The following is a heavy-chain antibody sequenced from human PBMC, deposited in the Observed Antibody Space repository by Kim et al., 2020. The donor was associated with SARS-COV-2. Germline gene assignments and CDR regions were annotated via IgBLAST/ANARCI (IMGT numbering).Heavy chain of an antibody. CDR3: ARGDFDWLLYYYYGMDV. J-gene: IGHJ6*02. D-gene: IGHD3-9*01. CDR1: GFTFSSYS. V-gene: IGHV3-21*01. Sequence: GGSLRLSCAASGFTFSSYSMNWVRQAQGKGLEWVSSISSSSSYIYYADSVKGRFTISRDNAKNSLYLQMNSRRAEDTAVYYCARGDFDWLLYYYYGMDVCGRGTTVTVSS. CDR2: ISSSSSYI.